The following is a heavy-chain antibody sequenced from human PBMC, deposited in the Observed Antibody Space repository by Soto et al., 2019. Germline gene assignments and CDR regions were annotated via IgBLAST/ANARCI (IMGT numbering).Heavy chain of an antibody. V-gene: IGHV4-59*01. CDR1: GGSISSYY. CDR3: ARLPILTDNLPFDY. CDR2: IYYSGST. J-gene: IGHJ4*02. Sequence: QVQLQESGPGLVKPSETLSLTCTVSGGSISSYYWSWIRQPPGKGLEWIGYIYYSGSTNYNPSLTRRGTISVDTSKNQCSLKLSSVTAADTAVYYCARLPILTDNLPFDYWGQGTLVTVSS. D-gene: IGHD3-9*01.